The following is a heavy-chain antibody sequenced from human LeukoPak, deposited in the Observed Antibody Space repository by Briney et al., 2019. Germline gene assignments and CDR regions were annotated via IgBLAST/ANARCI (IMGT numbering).Heavy chain of an antibody. J-gene: IGHJ5*02. CDR1: GFTFSSYA. V-gene: IGHV3-23*01. CDR3: AKDLKVNYYGSGSPMNNWFDP. Sequence: GGSLRLSCAASGFTFSSYAMSWVGQAPGKGVEWVAAISGIGGSTYYADSVKGRFTISRDNSKNTLYLQMNSLRAEDTAVYYCAKDLKVNYYGSGSPMNNWFDPWGQGTLVTVSS. D-gene: IGHD3-10*01. CDR2: ISGIGGST.